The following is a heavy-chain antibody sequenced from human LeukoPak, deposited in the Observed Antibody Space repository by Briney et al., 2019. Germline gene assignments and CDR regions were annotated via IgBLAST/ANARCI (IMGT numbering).Heavy chain of an antibody. Sequence: PGGSLRLSCAASGFTFSSYGMHWVRQAPGKGLEWVAVIWYDGSNKYYADSVKGRFTISRDNSKNTLYLQMNSLSAEDTAVYYCARNTTVVSPDAFDIWGQGTMVTVPS. CDR3: ARNTTVVSPDAFDI. D-gene: IGHD4-17*01. CDR1: GFTFSSYG. V-gene: IGHV3-33*01. J-gene: IGHJ3*02. CDR2: IWYDGSNK.